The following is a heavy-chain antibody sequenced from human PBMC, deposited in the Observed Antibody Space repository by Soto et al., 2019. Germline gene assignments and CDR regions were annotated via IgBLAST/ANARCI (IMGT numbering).Heavy chain of an antibody. CDR3: AKDKGITIFANDY. CDR1: GFTVSSNY. J-gene: IGHJ4*02. Sequence: GGSLRLSCATSGFTVSSNYMSWVRQAPGKGLEWVSVIYSGGSTYYADSVKGRFTISRDNSKNTLYLQMNSLRAEDTAVYSCAKDKGITIFANDYWGQGTLVTVSS. D-gene: IGHD3-9*01. V-gene: IGHV3-53*01. CDR2: IYSGGST.